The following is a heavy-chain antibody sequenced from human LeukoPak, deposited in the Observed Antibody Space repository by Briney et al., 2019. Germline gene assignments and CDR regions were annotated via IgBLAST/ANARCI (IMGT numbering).Heavy chain of an antibody. J-gene: IGHJ5*02. CDR3: ATDGAGFDT. V-gene: IGHV3-11*01. Sequence: GGSLRLSCAASGFTFNDYYMSWIRQAPGKGLEWLSYINIGGTNTHYADSVKGRFTISRDNAKKSLYLEMNNLRAEDTAVYYCATDGAGFDTWGEGVLVTVSS. CDR1: GFTFNDYY. CDR2: INIGGTNT.